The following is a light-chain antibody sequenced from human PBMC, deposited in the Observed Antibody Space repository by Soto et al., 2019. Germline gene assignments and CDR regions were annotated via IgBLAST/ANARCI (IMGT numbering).Light chain of an antibody. Sequence: QSALTQPRSVSGSTGQSVTISCTGTSSDVGGYNYVSWYQQHPGKAPKLMIYDVSKRPSGVPDRFSGSKSGNTASLTISRLQAEDEADYYCCSYAGSYTLYVFGTGTKVTVL. CDR2: DVS. CDR1: SSDVGGYNY. CDR3: CSYAGSYTLYV. V-gene: IGLV2-11*01. J-gene: IGLJ1*01.